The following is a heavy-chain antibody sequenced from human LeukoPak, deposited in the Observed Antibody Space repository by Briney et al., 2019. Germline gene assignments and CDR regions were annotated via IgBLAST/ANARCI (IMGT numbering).Heavy chain of an antibody. D-gene: IGHD5-18*01. CDR1: GGSFSGYY. CDR3: ASGGSVDTPMVYEGRYFDY. CDR2: INHSGST. Sequence: SETLSLTCAVYGGSFSGYYWNWLRQPPGKGLEWIGEINHSGSTNCNPSLKSRVTISVDTSKNQFSLKLSSVTAADTAVYYCASGGSVDTPMVYEGRYFDYWGQGTLVTVSS. J-gene: IGHJ4*02. V-gene: IGHV4-34*01.